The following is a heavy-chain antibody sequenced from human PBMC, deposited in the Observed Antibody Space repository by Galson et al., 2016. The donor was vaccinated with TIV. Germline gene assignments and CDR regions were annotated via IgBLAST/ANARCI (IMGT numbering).Heavy chain of an antibody. D-gene: IGHD2-2*03. CDR1: GYTFIRYG. Sequence: SVKVSCKASGYTFIRYGISWMRQAPGQGLEWMGWISTFNDNTKYAQKFQGRVTMTTDTSTSTVSMELRSLRPDDTAVYYCARDRLDIVAVPPGIKLGFWGQGTLVTVSS. CDR3: ARDRLDIVAVPPGIKLGF. CDR2: ISTFNDNT. J-gene: IGHJ4*02. V-gene: IGHV1-18*01.